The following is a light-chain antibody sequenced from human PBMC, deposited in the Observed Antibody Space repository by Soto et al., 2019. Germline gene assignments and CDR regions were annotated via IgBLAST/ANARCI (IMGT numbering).Light chain of an antibody. CDR3: SSYTRSGADV. CDR2: DVG. J-gene: IGLJ1*01. V-gene: IGLV2-14*01. Sequence: QSALTQPASVSGSPGQSITISCTGTSSDVGGYNAVSWYQQHPGKAPRLMIYDVGNRPSGVSNRVSGSKSGDTASLTISGLQAEDEADYYCSSYTRSGADVFGTGTKLTVL. CDR1: SSDVGGYNA.